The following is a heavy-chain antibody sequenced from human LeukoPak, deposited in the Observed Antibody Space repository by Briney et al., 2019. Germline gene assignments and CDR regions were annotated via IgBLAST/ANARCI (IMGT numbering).Heavy chain of an antibody. D-gene: IGHD6-13*01. CDR2: IIPIFGTA. Sequence: SVKVSCKASGGTFSSYAISWVRQAPAQGLEWMGGIIPIFGTANYAQKFQGRVTITADESTSTAYMELSSLRSEDTAVYYCASSSGSWYYFDYWGQGTLVTVSS. J-gene: IGHJ4*02. CDR1: GGTFSSYA. CDR3: ASSSGSWYYFDY. V-gene: IGHV1-69*13.